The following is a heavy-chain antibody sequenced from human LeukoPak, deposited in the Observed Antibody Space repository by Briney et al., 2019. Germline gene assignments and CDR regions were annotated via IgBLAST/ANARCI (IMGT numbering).Heavy chain of an antibody. V-gene: IGHV4-4*07. CDR2: IYTSGST. Sequence: KPSETLSLTCTVPGGSISSYYWSWIRQPAGKGLEWIGRIYTSGSTNYNPSLKSRVTMSVDTSKNQFSLKLSSVTAADTAVYYCASYNWNYVAFDIWGQGTMVTVSS. J-gene: IGHJ3*02. CDR3: ASYNWNYVAFDI. CDR1: GGSISSYY. D-gene: IGHD1-7*01.